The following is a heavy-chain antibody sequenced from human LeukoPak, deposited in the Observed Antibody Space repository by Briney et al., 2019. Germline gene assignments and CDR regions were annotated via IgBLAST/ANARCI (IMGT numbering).Heavy chain of an antibody. Sequence: PGRSLRLSCAASGLSFNSCGTHWVRQAPGKGLEWVAVISSDGSNKYYADSVKGRFTISRDNSKNTLSLQMNSLRTEDTAVFYCAKGSGGSGSFYNHFDCWGQGTLVTVSS. J-gene: IGHJ4*02. CDR3: AKGSGGSGSFYNHFDC. CDR1: GLSFNSCG. V-gene: IGHV3-30*18. CDR2: ISSDGSNK. D-gene: IGHD3-10*01.